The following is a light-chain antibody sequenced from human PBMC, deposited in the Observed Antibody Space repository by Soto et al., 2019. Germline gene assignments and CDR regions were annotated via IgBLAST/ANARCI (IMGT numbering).Light chain of an antibody. V-gene: IGKV3-15*01. CDR2: GAS. CDR3: QQYNNWPRT. J-gene: IGKJ1*01. CDR1: QSVGRN. Sequence: EIVMTQSPATLSVSPGERATLSCRASQSVGRNLAWYQQKPGQAPRLLIYGASPRATGIPARFSGSGSGTEFILTISSLQSEDFAVYYCQQYNNWPRTFGQGTKV.